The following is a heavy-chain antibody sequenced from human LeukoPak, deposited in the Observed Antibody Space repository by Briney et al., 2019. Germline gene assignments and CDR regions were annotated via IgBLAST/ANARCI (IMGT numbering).Heavy chain of an antibody. CDR1: GGSIRSNNW. CDR2: IFHSGST. J-gene: IGHJ5*02. CDR3: ARKGSDTWLTFWFDP. V-gene: IGHV4-4*02. D-gene: IGHD1-26*01. Sequence: KASETLSLTCAVSGGSIRSNNWWSWVRQAPGRGLEWIGEIFHSGSTNYNAALKSRVTISLDESNNRFSLEVTSVTAADTGVYYCARKGSDTWLTFWFDPWGQGTLVTVSS.